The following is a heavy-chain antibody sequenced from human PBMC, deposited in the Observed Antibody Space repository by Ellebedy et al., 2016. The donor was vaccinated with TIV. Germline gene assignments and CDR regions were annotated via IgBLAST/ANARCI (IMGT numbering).Heavy chain of an antibody. V-gene: IGHV4-39*07. CDR3: ARYRRFDSGWYWDY. Sequence: MPSETLSLTCTVSGGSISSSSYYSAWIRQPPGKGLEWIGTMYSSGSTPYNPSLKSRVTISVDTPKNQFSLKLSSVTAADTAVYDCARYRRFDSGWYWDYWGQGTLVTVSS. J-gene: IGHJ4*02. CDR2: MYSSGST. CDR1: GGSISSSSYY. D-gene: IGHD6-19*01.